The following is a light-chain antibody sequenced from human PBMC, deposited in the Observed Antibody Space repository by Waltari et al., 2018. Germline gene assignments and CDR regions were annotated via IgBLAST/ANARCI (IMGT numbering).Light chain of an antibody. J-gene: IGLJ3*02. CDR3: GTWDASLTACV. V-gene: IGLV1-51*01. Sequence: QSVLTQPPSISAAAGQTVTISCSGTRSNIGDYYVSWYQQVPETAPKILIYDNFKRPSGVPDRFSGSKSGTSATLVITGLQTGDEADYFCGTWDASLTACVFGGGTRLSVL. CDR2: DNF. CDR1: RSNIGDYY.